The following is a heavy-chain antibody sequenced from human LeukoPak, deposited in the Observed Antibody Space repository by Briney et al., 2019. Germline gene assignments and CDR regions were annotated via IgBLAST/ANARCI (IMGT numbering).Heavy chain of an antibody. CDR3: ARGAMGAANWFDP. CDR2: IHYNGNT. CDR1: GGSISSGGYY. V-gene: IGHV4-31*03. Sequence: SETLSLTCTVSGGSISSGGYYCSWIRQHPGKGLEWIGYIHYNGNTYYNPSLKSRVTISVDTSKNQFSLKLSSVTAADTAVFFCARGAMGAANWFDPWGQGTLVTVSS. J-gene: IGHJ5*02. D-gene: IGHD5-18*01.